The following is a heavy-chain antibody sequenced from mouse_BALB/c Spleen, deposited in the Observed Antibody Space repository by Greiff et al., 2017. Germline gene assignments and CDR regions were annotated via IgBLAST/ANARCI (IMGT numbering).Heavy chain of an antibody. J-gene: IGHJ4*01. D-gene: IGHD2-14*01. Sequence: EVQLKESGPELVKPGASVKIPCKASGYTFTDYNMDWVKQSHGKSLEWIGDINPNNGGTIYNQKFKGKATLTVDKSSSTAYMELRSLTSEDTAVYYCASDRYGGAMDYWGQGTSVTVSS. V-gene: IGHV1-18*01. CDR1: GYTFTDYN. CDR2: INPNNGGT. CDR3: ASDRYGGAMDY.